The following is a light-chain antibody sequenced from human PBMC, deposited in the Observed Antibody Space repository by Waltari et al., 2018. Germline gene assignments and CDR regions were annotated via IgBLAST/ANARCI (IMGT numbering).Light chain of an antibody. J-gene: IGLJ3*02. Sequence: VHGYQQLPETAPNLLIYTDTRPPSVVPDRFSRSQSGTSAPLAISGLQSDDEADYHCATWYDSLNAWVFGGGTKVTVL. V-gene: IGLV1-44*01. CDR3: ATWYDSLNAWV. CDR2: TDT.